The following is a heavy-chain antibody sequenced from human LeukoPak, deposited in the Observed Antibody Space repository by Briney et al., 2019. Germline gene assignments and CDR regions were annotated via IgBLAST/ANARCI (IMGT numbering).Heavy chain of an antibody. CDR1: GGTFSSYA. CDR2: IIPILGIA. CDR3: ARELEGRGYYYYYMDV. J-gene: IGHJ6*03. D-gene: IGHD3-3*01. V-gene: IGHV1-69*04. Sequence: GASVKVSCKASGGTFSSYAISWVRQAPGQGLEWMGRIIPILGIANYAQKFQGRVTITTDESTSTAYMELSSLRSEDTAVYYCARELEGRGYYYYYMDVWGKGTTVTVSS.